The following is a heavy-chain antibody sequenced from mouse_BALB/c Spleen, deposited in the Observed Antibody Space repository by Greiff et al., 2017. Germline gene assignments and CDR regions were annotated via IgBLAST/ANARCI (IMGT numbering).Heavy chain of an antibody. J-gene: IGHJ3*01. V-gene: IGHV5-17*02. CDR3: ARSRLTTSSWFAY. CDR2: ISSGSSTI. CDR1: GFTFSSFG. D-gene: IGHD3-2*02. Sequence: EVMLVESGGGLVQPGGSRKLSCAASGFTFSSFGMHWVRQAPEKGLEWVAYISSGSSTIYYADTVKGRFTISRDNPKNTLFLQMTSLRSEDTAMYYCARSRLTTSSWFAYWGQGTLVTVSA.